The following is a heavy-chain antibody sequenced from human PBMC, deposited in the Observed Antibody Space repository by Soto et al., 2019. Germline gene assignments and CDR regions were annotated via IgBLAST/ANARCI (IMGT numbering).Heavy chain of an antibody. CDR1: GGSLSGYY. J-gene: IGHJ4*02. CDR2: VKDGGHT. D-gene: IGHD5-12*01. CDR3: ARGQEGVVATH. V-gene: IGHV4-34*01. Sequence: QVQLQQWGAGLLKPSETLSLNCAVTGGSLSGYYWSWIRQPPGKGLEWIGEVKDGGHTNYSPSLRGRVTIASDTSNNPFSQRLNSVTAADTSVSYCARGQEGVVATHWDQGSLVTVSS.